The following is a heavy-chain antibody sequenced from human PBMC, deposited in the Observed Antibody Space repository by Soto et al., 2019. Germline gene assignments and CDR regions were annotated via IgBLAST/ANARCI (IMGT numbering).Heavy chain of an antibody. J-gene: IGHJ6*02. CDR2: INPNSGGT. CDR1: GHTFTGYY. Sequence: ASVKVSCKASGHTFTGYYMHWVRQAPGQGLEWMGWINPNSGGTNYAQKFQGWVTMTRDTSISTAYMELSRLRSDDTAVYYCARGGSSRSHYYYGMDVWGQGTTVTVSS. CDR3: ARGGSSRSHYYYGMDV. V-gene: IGHV1-2*04. D-gene: IGHD6-6*01.